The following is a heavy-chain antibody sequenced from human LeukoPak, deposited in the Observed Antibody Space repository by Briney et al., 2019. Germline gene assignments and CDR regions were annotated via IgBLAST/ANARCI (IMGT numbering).Heavy chain of an antibody. V-gene: IGHV3-11*04. J-gene: IGHJ4*02. CDR2: ISSSGSTN. CDR3: AKIGANVGF. D-gene: IGHD4/OR15-4a*01. Sequence: PAGTLTLSCTASGFSISNDWMSWVRQAPGKGLEWVSYISSSGSTNYYADPLKHRTIISRDNAKNSLYLQMNRLRAEDTAVYYCAKIGANVGFWGQGTLVTVSS. CDR1: GFSISNDW.